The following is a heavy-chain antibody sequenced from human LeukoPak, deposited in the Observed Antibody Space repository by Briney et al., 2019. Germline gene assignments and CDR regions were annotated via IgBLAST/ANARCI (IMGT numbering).Heavy chain of an antibody. J-gene: IGHJ4*02. D-gene: IGHD6-13*01. CDR3: ASQRYSRTGRFDY. Sequence: SETLPLTCTVSGASMTNFYWTWIRRPPGKPLEWLGYIYHSGNSNYNPSLKSRVTISVDTSKDQFSLKMNSVTAADTAIYYCASQRYSRTGRFDYWGQGVLVTVSS. CDR2: IYHSGNS. CDR1: GASMTNFY. V-gene: IGHV4-59*08.